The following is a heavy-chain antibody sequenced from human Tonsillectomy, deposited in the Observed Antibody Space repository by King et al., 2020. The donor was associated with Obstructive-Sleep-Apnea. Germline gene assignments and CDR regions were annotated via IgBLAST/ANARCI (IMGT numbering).Heavy chain of an antibody. CDR1: GGSISSSSYY. CDR3: ARESAIVVVLDY. J-gene: IGHJ4*02. CDR2: IYYSGST. V-gene: IGHV4-39*07. D-gene: IGHD3-22*01. Sequence: QLQESGPGLVKPSETLSLTCTVSGGSISSSSYYWGWIRQPPGKGLEWIGSIYYSGSTYYNPSLKSRVTISVDTSKNQFSLKRSSVTAADKAVYYCARESAIVVVLDYWGQGTLVTVSS.